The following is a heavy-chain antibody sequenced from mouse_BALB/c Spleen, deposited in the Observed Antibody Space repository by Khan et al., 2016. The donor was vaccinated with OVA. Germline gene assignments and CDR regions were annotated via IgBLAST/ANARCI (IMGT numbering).Heavy chain of an antibody. CDR2: IYPGSGNT. J-gene: IGHJ3*01. V-gene: IGHV1-77*01. D-gene: IGHD2-2*01. CDR1: GYTFTDYY. CDR3: ARSGIGSFAY. Sequence: QVQLQQSGAELARPGASVKLSCKASGYTFTDYYINWVKQRTGQGLEWIGEIYPGSGNTYYNEKFKDKATLTADKSDSTAFMQLNSLTSEDSSCYSCARSGIGSFAYWGQGTLVTVSA.